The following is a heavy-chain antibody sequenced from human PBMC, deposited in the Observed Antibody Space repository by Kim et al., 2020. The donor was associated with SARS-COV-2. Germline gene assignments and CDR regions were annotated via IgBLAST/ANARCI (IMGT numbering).Heavy chain of an antibody. CDR2: IYHNGRT. CDR3: ARDGDCSSTDCFESFD. CDR1: GGSVSSGSYY. D-gene: IGHD2-2*01. Sequence: SETLSLTCTVSGGSVSSGSYYWSWIRQPPGKGMEWIASIYHNGRTKYNYSLKSRVTISPDKSKNQFSLHLSSVTAADSAVSYCARDGDCSSTDCFESFD. V-gene: IGHV4-61*01. J-gene: IGHJ3*02.